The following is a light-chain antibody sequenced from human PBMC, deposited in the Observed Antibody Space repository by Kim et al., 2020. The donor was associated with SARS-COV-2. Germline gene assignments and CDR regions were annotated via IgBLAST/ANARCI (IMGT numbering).Light chain of an antibody. CDR2: VNSDGSH. CDR1: NGHYNSA. CDR3: QTWGPGIRV. J-gene: IGLJ3*02. Sequence: ASGKPTSTLSNGHYNSAIAWHKQQPGKGPRYLMKVNSDGSHSKGDGIPARFSGSSSGAERYLTISSLQSDDEADYYCQTWGPGIRVFGGGTKVTVL. V-gene: IGLV4-69*01.